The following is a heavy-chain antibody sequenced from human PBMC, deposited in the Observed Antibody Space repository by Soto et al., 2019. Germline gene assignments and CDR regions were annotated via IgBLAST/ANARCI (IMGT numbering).Heavy chain of an antibody. D-gene: IGHD6-19*01. CDR1: GFTFSSYS. Sequence: PGGSLRLSCAASGFTFSSYSMNWVRQAPGKGLEWVSSISSSSSYIYHADSVKGRFTISRDNAKNSLYLQMNSLRAEDTAVYYCARSRGVAVAAEYYFDYWGQGTLVTVSS. CDR2: ISSSSSYI. J-gene: IGHJ4*02. V-gene: IGHV3-21*01. CDR3: ARSRGVAVAAEYYFDY.